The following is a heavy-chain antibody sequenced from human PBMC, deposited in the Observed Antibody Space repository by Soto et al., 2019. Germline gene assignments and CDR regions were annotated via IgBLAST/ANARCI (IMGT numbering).Heavy chain of an antibody. CDR2: IYSGGST. CDR3: HGYGY. CDR1: GFNVTANY. D-gene: IGHD5-12*01. V-gene: IGHV3-53*01. J-gene: IGHJ4*02. Sequence: EVQVVESGGGLIQPGGSLRLSCEVSGFNVTANYMSWVRQAPGKGLEWVSVIYSGGSTYYIDSVKGRFSISRDISKNTLYLQMNSLRAEDTAVYYCHGYGYWGQGTLVTVSS.